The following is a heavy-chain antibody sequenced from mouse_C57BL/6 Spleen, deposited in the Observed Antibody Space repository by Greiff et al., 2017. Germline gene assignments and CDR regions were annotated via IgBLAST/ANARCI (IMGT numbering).Heavy chain of an antibody. CDR1: GYAFSSYW. Sequence: VKLQQSGAELVKPGASVKISCKASGYAFSSYWMNWVKQRPGKGLEWIGQIYPGDGDTNYNGKFKGKATLTADKSSSTAYMQLSSLTSEDAAVYFCARGSMYYYGSSPYYFDYWGQGTTLTVSS. D-gene: IGHD1-1*01. V-gene: IGHV1-80*01. CDR2: IYPGDGDT. CDR3: ARGSMYYYGSSPYYFDY. J-gene: IGHJ2*01.